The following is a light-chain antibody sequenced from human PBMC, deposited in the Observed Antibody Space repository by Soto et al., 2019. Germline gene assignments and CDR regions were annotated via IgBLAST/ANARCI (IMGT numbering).Light chain of an antibody. CDR2: GAS. CDR3: QQYGSSPRT. Sequence: EIVLTQSPGTLSLSPGERATLSCRASQSVSSSYLAWYQQKPGQAPRLRIYGASSRATGIPDRFSGSGSGTALTLTISRLEPEDFAVYYCQQYGSSPRTFGQGTKVEIK. V-gene: IGKV3-20*01. CDR1: QSVSSSY. J-gene: IGKJ1*01.